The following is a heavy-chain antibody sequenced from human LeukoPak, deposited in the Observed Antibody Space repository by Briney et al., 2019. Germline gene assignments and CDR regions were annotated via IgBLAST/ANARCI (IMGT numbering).Heavy chain of an antibody. J-gene: IGHJ6*03. V-gene: IGHV3-7*01. D-gene: IGHD6-19*01. CDR1: GFTFSLYW. Sequence: GGSLKLSCAPSGFTFSLYWMSWVRQAPGKGLEWVATIKQDESEKYYVDSVKGRFTISRDNSKNTLYLQMNSLRAEDTAVYYCAKGGYSSGVYYYYMDVWGKGTTVTVSS. CDR3: AKGGYSSGVYYYYMDV. CDR2: IKQDESEK.